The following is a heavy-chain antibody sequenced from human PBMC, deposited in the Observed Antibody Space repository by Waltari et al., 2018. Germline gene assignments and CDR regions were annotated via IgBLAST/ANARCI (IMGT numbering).Heavy chain of an antibody. CDR1: SYTFSTHG. CDR2: ISAHNGNT. J-gene: IGHJ1*01. D-gene: IGHD6-19*01. V-gene: IGHV1-18*01. Sequence: QAQLAQSGAEVKKPGASVKVSCKASSYTFSTHGITWVRQVPGQGLEWMGWISAHNGNTNHAQKFQDRVTLTTDTSTHTAYLEMRSLTADDTAVYYCATSVGGNMEFDNWGQGTLVTVSS. CDR3: ATSVGGNMEFDN.